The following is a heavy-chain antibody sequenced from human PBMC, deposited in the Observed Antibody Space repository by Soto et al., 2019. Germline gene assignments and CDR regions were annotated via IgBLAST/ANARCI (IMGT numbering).Heavy chain of an antibody. CDR1: GGTFSSYA. V-gene: IGHV1-69*13. Sequence: SVKVSCQASGGTFSSYAISWVRQAPGQGLEWMGGIIPIFGTANYAQKFQGRVTITADESTSTAYMELSSLRSEDTAVYYCARDTAMVSDAFDIWGQGTMVTVSS. J-gene: IGHJ3*02. D-gene: IGHD5-18*01. CDR2: IIPIFGTA. CDR3: ARDTAMVSDAFDI.